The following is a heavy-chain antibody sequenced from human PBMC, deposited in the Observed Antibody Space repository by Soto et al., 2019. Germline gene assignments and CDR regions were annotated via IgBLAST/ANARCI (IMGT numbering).Heavy chain of an antibody. CDR2: IYPGDSDT. V-gene: IGHV5-51*01. J-gene: IGHJ4*02. Sequence: GESLKISCKGSGYSFTSYWIGWVRQMPGKGLEWMGIIYPGDSDTRYSPSFQGQVTISADKSISTPYLQWSSLKASDTSLYDCASHGDGGSSWFDYWGQGTLVTVSS. D-gene: IGHD6-13*01. CDR1: GYSFTSYW. CDR3: ASHGDGGSSWFDY.